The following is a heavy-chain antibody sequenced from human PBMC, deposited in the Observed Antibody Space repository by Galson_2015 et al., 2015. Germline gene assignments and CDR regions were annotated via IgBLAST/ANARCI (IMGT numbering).Heavy chain of an antibody. CDR1: GFPFSSYW. Sequence: LRLSCAASGFPFSSYWMHWVRQAPGKGLVWVSRINSDGSSTSYADSVKGRFTISRDNAKNTLYLQMNSLRAEDTAVYYCAVIAAAGPFDYWGQGTLVTVSS. CDR2: INSDGSST. CDR3: AVIAAAGPFDY. J-gene: IGHJ4*02. V-gene: IGHV3-74*01. D-gene: IGHD6-13*01.